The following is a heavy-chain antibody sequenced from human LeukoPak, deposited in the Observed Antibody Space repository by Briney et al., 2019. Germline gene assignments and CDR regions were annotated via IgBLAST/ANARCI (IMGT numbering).Heavy chain of an antibody. V-gene: IGHV3-21*01. J-gene: IGHJ4*02. CDR1: GFTFSSYS. CDR3: ARSQALKYYFDY. CDR2: ISSSSSYI. Sequence: PGGSLRLSCAAPGFTFSSYSMNWVRQAPGKGLEWVSSISSSSSYIYYADSVKGRFTISRDNAKNSLYLQMNSLRAEDTAVYYCARSQALKYYFDYWGQGTLVTVSS.